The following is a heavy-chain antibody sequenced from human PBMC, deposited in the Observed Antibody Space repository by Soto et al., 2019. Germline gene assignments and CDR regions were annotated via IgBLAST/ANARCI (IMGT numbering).Heavy chain of an antibody. CDR3: ARGGYYGSGVRPATFDI. D-gene: IGHD3-10*01. CDR2: ISAYNGNT. V-gene: IGHV1-18*01. CDR1: GYTFTSYG. J-gene: IGHJ3*02. Sequence: VASVKVSCKASGYTFTSYGISWVRQAPGQGLEWMGWISAYNGNTNYAQKLQGRVTMTTDTSTSTVYMELRSLRSDDTAVYYCARGGYYGSGVRPATFDIWGQGTMVTVSS.